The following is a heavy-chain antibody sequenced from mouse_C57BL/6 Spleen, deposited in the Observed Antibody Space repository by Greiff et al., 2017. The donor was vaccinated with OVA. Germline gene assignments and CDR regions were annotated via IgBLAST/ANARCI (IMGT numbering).Heavy chain of an antibody. CDR3: TRGTDHYDYHYSFDY. CDR1: GYTFTDYE. CDR2: IDPETGGT. D-gene: IGHD2-4*01. V-gene: IGHV1-15*01. Sequence: QVQLQQSGAELVRPGASVTLSCKASGYTFTDYEMHWVKQTPVHGLEWIGAIDPETGGTAYNQKFKGKAILTADKSSSTAYMELRSLTSEDSAVYYCTRGTDHYDYHYSFDYWGQGTTLTVSS. J-gene: IGHJ2*01.